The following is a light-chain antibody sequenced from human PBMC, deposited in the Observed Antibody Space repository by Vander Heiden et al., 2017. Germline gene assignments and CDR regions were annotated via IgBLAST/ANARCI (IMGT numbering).Light chain of an antibody. CDR3: SSYAGSNSLV. J-gene: IGLJ3*02. Sequence: SGLPQPPSPSGSSGDSVPISCTGTSIDVGSYNYVSWYQQHPGKAPILMIYEVSKRPSGVPDRFSGSKSGNTASLTVSGLQAEDEADYYCSSYAGSNSLVLGGGTKLTVL. CDR2: EVS. V-gene: IGLV2-8*01. CDR1: SIDVGSYNY.